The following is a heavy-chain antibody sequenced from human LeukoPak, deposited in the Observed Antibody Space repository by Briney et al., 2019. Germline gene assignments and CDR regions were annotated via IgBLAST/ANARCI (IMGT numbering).Heavy chain of an antibody. V-gene: IGHV3-11*03. D-gene: IGHD3-22*01. Sequence: GGSLRLSCAASGFTFSDYYMSWIRQAPGKGLEWVSYISSSSSYTNYADSVKGRFTISRDNAKNSLYLQMNSLRAEDTAEYYCARGRTYYYDSSGFRELDYWGQGTLVTVSS. J-gene: IGHJ4*02. CDR3: ARGRTYYYDSSGFRELDY. CDR2: ISSSSSYT. CDR1: GFTFSDYY.